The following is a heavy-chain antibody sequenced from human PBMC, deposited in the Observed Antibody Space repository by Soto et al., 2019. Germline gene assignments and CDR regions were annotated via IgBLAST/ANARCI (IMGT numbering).Heavy chain of an antibody. CDR1: GYTFTSYA. J-gene: IGHJ4*02. D-gene: IGHD3-10*01. CDR2: ISAYNGNS. CDR3: ARSGAPAGY. V-gene: IGHV1-18*01. Sequence: QVQLVQSGAEVKKPGASVKVSCKASGYTFTSYAISWVRQAPGQGLEWMGWISAYNGNSNYAQKLQGRVTMTTDTATNTAKMELRSVRSDETAVYYCARSGAPAGYWGQGTLVTVSS.